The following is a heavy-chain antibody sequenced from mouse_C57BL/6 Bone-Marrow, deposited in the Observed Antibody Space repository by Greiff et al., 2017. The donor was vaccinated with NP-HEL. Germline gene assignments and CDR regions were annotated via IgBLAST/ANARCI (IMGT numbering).Heavy chain of an antibody. V-gene: IGHV1-64*01. J-gene: IGHJ3*01. CDR3: ARGPRRFAY. D-gene: IGHD2-10*02. CDR2: IHPNSGST. CDR1: GYTFTSYW. Sequence: QVHVKQPGAELVKPGASVKLSCKASGYTFTSYWMHWVKQRPGQGLEWIGMIHPNSGSTNYNEKFKSKATLTVDKSSSTAYMQLSSLTSEDSAVYYCARGPRRFAYWGQGTLVTVSA.